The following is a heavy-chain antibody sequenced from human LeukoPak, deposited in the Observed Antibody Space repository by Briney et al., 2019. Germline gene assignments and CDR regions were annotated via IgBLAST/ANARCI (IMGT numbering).Heavy chain of an antibody. CDR1: GFTFRSYS. J-gene: IGHJ4*02. D-gene: IGHD3-10*01. CDR3: AREGGFGELDY. CDR2: IHRSGST. Sequence: GGSLRLSCAASGFTFRSYSMNWVRQAPGKGLEWVSVIHRSGSTYYADSVKGRFTISRDNSKNTLYLQMNSLRVKDTAVYYCAREGGFGELDYWGQGTLVTVSS. V-gene: IGHV3-66*01.